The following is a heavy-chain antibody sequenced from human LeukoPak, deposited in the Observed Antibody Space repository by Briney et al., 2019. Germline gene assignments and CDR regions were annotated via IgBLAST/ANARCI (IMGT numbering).Heavy chain of an antibody. CDR1: GFTFSSFA. CDR3: ARDRQLQYFDY. Sequence: PGRSLRLSCAASGFTFSSFAMHWVRQAPGKGLEWVAVISYDGTNKYYADSVKGRFTISRDNSKNTLFLQMNSLRAEDTAMYYCARDRQLQYFDYWGQGTLVTVSS. V-gene: IGHV3-30*04. D-gene: IGHD3-9*01. J-gene: IGHJ4*02. CDR2: ISYDGTNK.